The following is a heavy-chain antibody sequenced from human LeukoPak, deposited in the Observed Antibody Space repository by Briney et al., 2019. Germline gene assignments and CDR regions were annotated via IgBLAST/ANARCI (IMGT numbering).Heavy chain of an antibody. CDR3: AKLFGGGILPAAVHA. Sequence: GGSLRLSCAASGFLFSSYAMSWVRQAPGKGLEWVSVISGSGDTTYYATSVKGRFTISRDNSKNTVSLQMSSLRAEDTAVYYCAKLFGGGILPAAVHAWGQGTLVTVSS. D-gene: IGHD2-2*01. CDR1: GFLFSSYA. CDR2: ISGSGDTT. V-gene: IGHV3-23*01. J-gene: IGHJ5*02.